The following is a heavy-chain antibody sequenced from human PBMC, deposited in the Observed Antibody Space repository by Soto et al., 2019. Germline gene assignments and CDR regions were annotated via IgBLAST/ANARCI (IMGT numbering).Heavy chain of an antibody. D-gene: IGHD1-1*01. CDR2: ISGSGGST. J-gene: IGHJ6*03. Sequence: GESLKISCAASGFTFSSYAMSWVRQAPGKGLEWVSAISGSGGSTYYADSVKGRFTISRDNSKNTLYLQMNSLRAEDTAVYYCAKDQSVRLGAMDVWGKGTTVTVSS. CDR3: AKDQSVRLGAMDV. V-gene: IGHV3-23*01. CDR1: GFTFSSYA.